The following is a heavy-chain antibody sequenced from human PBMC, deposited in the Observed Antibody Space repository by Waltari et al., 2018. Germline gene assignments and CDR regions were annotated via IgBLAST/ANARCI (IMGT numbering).Heavy chain of an antibody. J-gene: IGHJ4*02. CDR2: IYTSGST. D-gene: IGHD3-22*01. Sequence: QVQLQESGPGLVKPSQTLSLTCTVSGGSISSGSYYWSWIRQPAGKGLEWIGRIYTSGSTNYTPSLKSRVTISVDTSKNQFSLKLSSVTAADTAVYYCARASYYYDSSGYYVNWGQGTLVTVSS. CDR3: ARASYYYDSSGYYVN. CDR1: GGSISSGSYY. V-gene: IGHV4-61*02.